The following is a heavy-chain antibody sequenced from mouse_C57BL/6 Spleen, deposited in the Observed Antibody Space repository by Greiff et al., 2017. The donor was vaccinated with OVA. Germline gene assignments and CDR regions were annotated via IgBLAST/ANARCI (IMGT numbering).Heavy chain of an antibody. J-gene: IGHJ3*01. D-gene: IGHD4-1*01. CDR2: INYDGSST. Sequence: EVKVVESEGGLVQPGSSMKLSCTASGFTFSDYYMAWVRQVPEKGLEWVANINYDGSSTYYLDSLKSRFIISRDNAKNILYLQMSSLKSEDTATYYCARAGEGFAYWGQGTLVTVSA. CDR3: ARAGEGFAY. V-gene: IGHV5-16*01. CDR1: GFTFSDYY.